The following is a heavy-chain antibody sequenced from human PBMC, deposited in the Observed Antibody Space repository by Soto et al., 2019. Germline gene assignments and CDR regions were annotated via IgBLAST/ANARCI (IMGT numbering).Heavy chain of an antibody. J-gene: IGHJ1*01. Sequence: LSLTCTVSGGSINSGGYYWSWIRQLSGMGLEWIGYIYYDGITTYNPSLRSRLTMSVDTSKNHFSLSLTSVTAADTAVYYCARASYGGDYSLDLWGQGTLVTVSS. V-gene: IGHV4-31*03. CDR2: IYYDGIT. CDR3: ARASYGGDYSLDL. D-gene: IGHD4-4*01. CDR1: GGSINSGGYY.